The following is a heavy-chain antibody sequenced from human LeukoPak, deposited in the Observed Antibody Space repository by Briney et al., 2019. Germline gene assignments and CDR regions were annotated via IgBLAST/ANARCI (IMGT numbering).Heavy chain of an antibody. CDR1: GVSLSSYY. Sequence: PSETLSLTCTVSGVSLSSYYWSWIRQPPGKGLEWIAFIYYTGNTNYNPSLKSRVTISLDTSKSQFSLKLSSVTAEDTALYYCAKGNAYSDYYMDVWGKGTTVTVSS. CDR3: AKGNAYSDYYMDV. V-gene: IGHV4-59*01. J-gene: IGHJ6*03. D-gene: IGHD1-1*01. CDR2: IYYTGNT.